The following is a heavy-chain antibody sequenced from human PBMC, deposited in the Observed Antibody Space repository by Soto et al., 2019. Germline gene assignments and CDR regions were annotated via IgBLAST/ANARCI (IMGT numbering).Heavy chain of an antibody. CDR3: ARAAYYYGSGSYYPDGMDV. D-gene: IGHD3-10*01. CDR2: TYYSGST. J-gene: IGHJ6*02. CDR1: GGSISSGDYY. V-gene: IGHV4-30-4*01. Sequence: PSETLSLTCTVSGGSISSGDYYWSWIRQPPGKGLEWIGYTYYSGSTYYNPSLKSRVTISVDTSKNQFSLKLSSVTAADTAVYYCARAAYYYGSGSYYPDGMDVWGQGTTVTVSS.